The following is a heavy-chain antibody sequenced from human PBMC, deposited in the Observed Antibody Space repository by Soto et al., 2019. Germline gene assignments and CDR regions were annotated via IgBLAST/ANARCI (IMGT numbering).Heavy chain of an antibody. CDR1: GYTFTGYY. J-gene: IGHJ3*02. CDR3: ARDEYCGGDCYERNDAFDI. Sequence: GASVKVSCKASGYTFTGYYMHWVRQAPGQGLEWMGWINPNSGGTNYAQKFQGRVTMTRDTSISTAYMELSRLRSDDTAVYYCARDEYCGGDCYERNDAFDIWGQGTMVTVSS. V-gene: IGHV1-2*02. CDR2: INPNSGGT. D-gene: IGHD2-21*02.